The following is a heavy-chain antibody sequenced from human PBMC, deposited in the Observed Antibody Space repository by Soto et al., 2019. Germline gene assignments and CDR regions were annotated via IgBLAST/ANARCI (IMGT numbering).Heavy chain of an antibody. V-gene: IGHV3-21*01. CDR1: GFTFSSYS. J-gene: IGHJ6*02. Sequence: EVQLVESGVGLVKPGGSLRLSCAASGFTFSSYSMNWVRQAPGKGLEWVSSISSSSSYIYYADSVKGRFTISRDNAKNSLDLQMNSLKAEDTAVYYCARDGMDTAMVSSAVYYYYGMDVWGQGTTVTVSS. CDR3: ARDGMDTAMVSSAVYYYYGMDV. CDR2: ISSSSSYI. D-gene: IGHD5-18*01.